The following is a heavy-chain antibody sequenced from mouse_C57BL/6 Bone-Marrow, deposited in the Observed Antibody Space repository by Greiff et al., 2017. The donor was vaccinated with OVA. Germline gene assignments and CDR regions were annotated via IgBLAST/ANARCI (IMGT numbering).Heavy chain of an antibody. V-gene: IGHV1-82*01. CDR3: ARAITTGAMDY. Sequence: VKLVESGPELVKPGASVKISCKASGYAFSSSWMNWVKQRPGKGLEWIGRIYPGDGDTNYNGKFKGKATLTADKSSSTAYMQLSSLTSEDSAVYFCARAITTGAMDYWGQGTSVTVSS. D-gene: IGHD2-4*01. CDR1: GYAFSSSW. CDR2: IYPGDGDT. J-gene: IGHJ4*01.